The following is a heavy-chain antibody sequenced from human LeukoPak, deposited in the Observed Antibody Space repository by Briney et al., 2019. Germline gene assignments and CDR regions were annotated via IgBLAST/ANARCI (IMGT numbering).Heavy chain of an antibody. CDR2: INPSGGST. CDR3: ARGDGIAAAGDWFDS. J-gene: IGHJ5*01. Sequence: ASVKVSCKASGYTFTSYYMHWVRQAPGQGLEWMGIINPSGGSTSYAQKFQGRVTMTRDTSTSTVYMELSSLRSEDTAVYYCARGDGIAAAGDWFDSWGQGTLVTVSS. D-gene: IGHD6-13*01. V-gene: IGHV1-46*01. CDR1: GYTFTSYY.